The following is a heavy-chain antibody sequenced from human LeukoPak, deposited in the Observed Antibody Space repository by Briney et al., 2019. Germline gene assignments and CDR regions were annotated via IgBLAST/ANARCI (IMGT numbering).Heavy chain of an antibody. J-gene: IGHJ3*02. D-gene: IGHD5-24*01. CDR2: IYYSGST. V-gene: IGHV4-39*01. CDR3: ARQRDGYKPDAFDI. CDR1: GGSISSSSYY. Sequence: SETLSLTCTVSGGSISSSSYYWGWIRQPPGKGLEGIRSIYYSGSTYYNPSLKSRVTISVDTSKNQFSLKLSSVTAADTAVYYCARQRDGYKPDAFDIWGQGTMVTVSS.